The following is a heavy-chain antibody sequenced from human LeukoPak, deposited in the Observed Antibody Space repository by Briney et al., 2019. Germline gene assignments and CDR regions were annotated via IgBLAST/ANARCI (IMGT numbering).Heavy chain of an antibody. D-gene: IGHD1-26*01. V-gene: IGHV3-30-3*01. J-gene: IGHJ6*02. CDR3: ARGRGSYGGYYGRDV. Sequence: GGSLRLSCAASGFTFGSYAMHWVRQAPGKGLEWVAVISYDGSNKYYADSVKGRFTISRDNSKNTLYLQMNSLRTEDTAVYYCARGRGSYGGYYGRDVWGQGTTVTVSS. CDR1: GFTFGSYA. CDR2: ISYDGSNK.